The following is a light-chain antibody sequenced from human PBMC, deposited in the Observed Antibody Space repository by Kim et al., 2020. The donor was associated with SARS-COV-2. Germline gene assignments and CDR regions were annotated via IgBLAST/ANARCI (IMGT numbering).Light chain of an antibody. Sequence: ALGQTGRITGQGDSLRSYYASWYQQKPGQAPVLVIYGKNNRPSGIPDRFSGSSSGNTASLTITGAQAEDEADYYCNSRDSSGNIGVFGGGTKLTVL. CDR1: SLRSYY. V-gene: IGLV3-19*01. CDR2: GKN. J-gene: IGLJ2*01. CDR3: NSRDSSGNIGV.